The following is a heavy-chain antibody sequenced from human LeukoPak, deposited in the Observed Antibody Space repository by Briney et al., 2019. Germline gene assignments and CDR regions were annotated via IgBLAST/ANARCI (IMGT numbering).Heavy chain of an antibody. J-gene: IGHJ6*03. CDR3: AKDGYSYGARSYYYYYYMDV. CDR2: INNVGNII. Sequence: PGGSLRLSCAVSGFTLTDKYMSWIRQAPGKGLEWVAYINNVGNIIYYADSVKGRFTISRDNSKNTLYLQMNSLRAEDTAVYYCAKDGYSYGARSYYYYYYMDVWGKGTTVTVSS. V-gene: IGHV3-11*04. D-gene: IGHD5-18*01. CDR1: GFTLTDKY.